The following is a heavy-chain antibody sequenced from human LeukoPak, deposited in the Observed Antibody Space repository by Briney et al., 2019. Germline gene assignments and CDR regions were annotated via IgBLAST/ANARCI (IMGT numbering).Heavy chain of an antibody. J-gene: IGHJ4*02. CDR1: GGSFSGYY. D-gene: IGHD4-17*01. CDR3: ARDAESDTGDFLYFDY. V-gene: IGHV4-34*01. CDR2: INHSGST. Sequence: SETLSLTCAVYGGSFSGYYWSWIRQPPGKGLEWIGEINHSGSTNYNPSLKSRVTISVDTSKNQFSLKVTSVTAADTAVYYCARDAESDTGDFLYFDYWGQGTLVTVSS.